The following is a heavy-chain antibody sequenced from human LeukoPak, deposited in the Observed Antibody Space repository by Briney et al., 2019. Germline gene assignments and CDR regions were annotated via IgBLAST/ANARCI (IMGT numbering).Heavy chain of an antibody. Sequence: GGSLRLSCAAFGFTFSNYWMHWVRQAPGEALMWVSRIKSDGSSTTYADSVKGRFTISRDNAKNTLYLQMNSLRAEDTAVYYCSRDSLSSCGGDCYSGLDVWGQGTTVTVSS. CDR3: SRDSLSSCGGDCYSGLDV. CDR1: GFTFSNYW. V-gene: IGHV3-74*01. J-gene: IGHJ6*02. CDR2: IKSDGSST. D-gene: IGHD2-21*02.